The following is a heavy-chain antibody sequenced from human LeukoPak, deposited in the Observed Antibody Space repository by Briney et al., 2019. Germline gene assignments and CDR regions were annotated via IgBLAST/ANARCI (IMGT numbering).Heavy chain of an antibody. CDR2: INPTTGGT. Sequence: ASVKVSCKASAYTFTAYYMHFVRQAPGQGLEWMGRINPTTGGTNYAQMFQGRLTMTRDTSISTAYMELSRLTSDDTALYYCARGGRTTSCCDDAFDIWGQGTMVSVSS. CDR1: AYTFTAYY. D-gene: IGHD2-2*01. CDR3: ARGGRTTSCCDDAFDI. V-gene: IGHV1-2*06. J-gene: IGHJ3*02.